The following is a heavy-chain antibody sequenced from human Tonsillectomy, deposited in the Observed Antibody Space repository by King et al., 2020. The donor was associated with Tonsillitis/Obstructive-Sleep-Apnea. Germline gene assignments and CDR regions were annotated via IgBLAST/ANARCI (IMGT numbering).Heavy chain of an antibody. CDR3: AREYCSSTICQRHDY. D-gene: IGHD2-2*01. J-gene: IGHJ4*02. CDR1: GFTFSSYW. Sequence: VQLVESGGGLVQPGGSLRLSCAASGFTFSSYWMHWVRHAPGKGLVWVSRINSDGSSTSYADSVKGRFIISRDNAKNTLYLQMNSLRAEETAVYYCAREYCSSTICQRHDYWGQGTLVTVSS. V-gene: IGHV3-74*01. CDR2: INSDGSST.